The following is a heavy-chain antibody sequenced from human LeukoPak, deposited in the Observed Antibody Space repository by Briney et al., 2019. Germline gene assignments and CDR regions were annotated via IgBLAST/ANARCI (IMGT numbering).Heavy chain of an antibody. J-gene: IGHJ6*02. CDR3: AKDMGEDIVATTAYYYYGMDV. CDR2: ISGSGGST. V-gene: IGHV3-23*01. CDR1: GFTFSSYA. Sequence: GGSLRLSCAASGFTFSSYAMSWVRQAPGKGLEWVSAISGSGGSTYYADSVKGRFTISRDNSKNTLYPQMNSLRAEDTAVYYCAKDMGEDIVATTAYYYYGMDVWGQGTTVTVSS. D-gene: IGHD5-12*01.